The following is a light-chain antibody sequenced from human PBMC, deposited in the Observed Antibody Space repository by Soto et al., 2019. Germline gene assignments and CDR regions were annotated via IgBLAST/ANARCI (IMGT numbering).Light chain of an antibody. Sequence: EIVLTQSPAILSVSTGERAALSCRASQSVSNNLAWYQQQPGQAPRLLIIGASTRATGIPARFSGSGSGEDFTLTISSLQSEDFAVYFCQQYLNWPWTFGQGTKVEIK. V-gene: IGKV3-15*01. CDR1: QSVSNN. CDR2: GAS. CDR3: QQYLNWPWT. J-gene: IGKJ1*01.